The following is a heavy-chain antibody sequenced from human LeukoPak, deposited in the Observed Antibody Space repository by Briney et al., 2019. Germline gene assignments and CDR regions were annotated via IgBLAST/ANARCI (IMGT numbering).Heavy chain of an antibody. V-gene: IGHV3-33*08. Sequence: GTSLRLSCAASGFTFSSYAMHWVRQAPGKGLEWVAVIWYDGSNKYYADSVKGRFTISRDNSKNTLYLQMNSLRAEDTAVYYCAGQQLARDYYYYGMDVWGQGTTVTVSS. D-gene: IGHD6-13*01. CDR1: GFTFSSYA. CDR2: IWYDGSNK. J-gene: IGHJ6*02. CDR3: AGQQLARDYYYYGMDV.